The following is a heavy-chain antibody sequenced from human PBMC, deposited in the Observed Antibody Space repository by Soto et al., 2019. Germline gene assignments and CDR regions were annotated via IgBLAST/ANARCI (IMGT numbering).Heavy chain of an antibody. CDR2: IYYSGST. CDR3: ARFYYDSSGDYYYYGMDA. D-gene: IGHD3-22*01. CDR1: GSSSSSYY. J-gene: IGHJ6*02. V-gene: IGHV4-59*01. Sequence: XETLYLTCTVAGSSSSSYYWSWIRQPPGKGLDWIGYIYYSGSTNYNPSLKSRVTISVDTSKNHFSLKLSSVTAADTAVYYCARFYYDSSGDYYYYGMDAWGQGTTVTVSS.